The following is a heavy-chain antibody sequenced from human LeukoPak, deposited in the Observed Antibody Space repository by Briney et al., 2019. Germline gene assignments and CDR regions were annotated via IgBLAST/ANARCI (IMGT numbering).Heavy chain of an antibody. CDR3: ARDSGSATAMVGGEAFDI. CDR2: IYYSGST. Sequence: PSETLSLTCTVSGGSISSSSYYWGWIRQPPGKGLEWIGSIYYSGSTYYNPSLKSRVTISVDRSKNQFSLKLSSVTAADTAVYYCARDSGSATAMVGGEAFDIWGQGTMVTVSS. J-gene: IGHJ3*02. V-gene: IGHV4-39*07. CDR1: GGSISSSSYY. D-gene: IGHD5-18*01.